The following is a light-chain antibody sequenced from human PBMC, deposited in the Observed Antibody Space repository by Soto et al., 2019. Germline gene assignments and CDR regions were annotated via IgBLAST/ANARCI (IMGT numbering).Light chain of an antibody. CDR1: QDIANY. V-gene: IGKV1-33*01. CDR3: QQYDSFPLT. Sequence: DIQMTQSPSSLSASVGDRVTIACQASQDIANYLNWYQQKPGKAPKVLIYDASTLESGVPSRFSGSVSGTDFTLTICSLQPEDIATYYCQQYDSFPLTFGGGTKVGIK. CDR2: DAS. J-gene: IGKJ4*01.